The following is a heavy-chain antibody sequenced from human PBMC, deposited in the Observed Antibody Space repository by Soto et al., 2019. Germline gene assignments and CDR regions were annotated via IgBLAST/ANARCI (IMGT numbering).Heavy chain of an antibody. CDR3: ARLGYSRRQYDY. J-gene: IGHJ4*02. CDR1: GSSISSGDFY. CDR2: VYYSGAT. Sequence: PSETLSLTCTVSGSSISSGDFYWSWIRQSPGKGLEWIGFVYYSGATYDNPSLKTRLTISVDTSRNQFSLRLTSVTAADTAVYYCARLGYSRRQYDYWGQGALVTVSS. V-gene: IGHV4-30-4*01. D-gene: IGHD5-18*01.